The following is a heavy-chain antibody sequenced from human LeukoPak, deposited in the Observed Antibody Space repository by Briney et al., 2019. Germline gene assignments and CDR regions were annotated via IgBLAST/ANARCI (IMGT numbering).Heavy chain of an antibody. D-gene: IGHD3-10*01. CDR2: IRYDGSNK. Sequence: PGGSLRLSCAASGFTFSSYGMHWVRQAPGKGLEWVAFIRYDGSNKYYADSVKGRFTISRDNSKNTLYLQMNSLRAEDTAVYYCAKDRWGGSGSYSHFYYWGQGTLVTVSS. CDR1: GFTFSSYG. CDR3: AKDRWGGSGSYSHFYY. V-gene: IGHV3-30*02. J-gene: IGHJ4*02.